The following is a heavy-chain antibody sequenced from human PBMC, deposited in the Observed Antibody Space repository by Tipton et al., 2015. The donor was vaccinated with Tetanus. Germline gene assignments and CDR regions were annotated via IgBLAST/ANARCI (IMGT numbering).Heavy chain of an antibody. CDR1: GASLSGGGFF. J-gene: IGHJ4*02. D-gene: IGHD1-26*01. CDR3: ARGLPREPFYFDY. Sequence: TLSLTCTVSGASLSGGGFFWNWIRHHPVKGLEWIGHIFYTGSRHYSPSFESRVTISVDTSKNQFSLRLTSVTAADTAVYHCARGLPREPFYFDYWGQGKQVTVSS. V-gene: IGHV4-31*03. CDR2: IFYTGSR.